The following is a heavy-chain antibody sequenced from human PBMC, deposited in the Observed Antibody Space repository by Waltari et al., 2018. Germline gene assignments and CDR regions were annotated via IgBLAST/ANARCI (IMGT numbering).Heavy chain of an antibody. Sequence: EVQLLESGGGLVQPGGSLRLSCAASGFTFSSYAMSWVRPAPGKGLEWVSVIYSGGSTYYADSVKGRFTIPRDNSKNTLYLQMNSLRAEDTAVYYCAKGETTVTTYYYYYYMDVWGKGTTVTVSS. V-gene: IGHV3-23*03. CDR3: AKGETTVTTYYYYYYMDV. CDR1: GFTFSSYA. J-gene: IGHJ6*03. CDR2: IYSGGST. D-gene: IGHD4-4*01.